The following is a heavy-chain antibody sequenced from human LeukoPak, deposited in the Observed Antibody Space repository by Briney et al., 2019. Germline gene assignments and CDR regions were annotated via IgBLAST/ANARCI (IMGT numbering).Heavy chain of an antibody. Sequence: PGGSLRLSCAASGFTFDDYAMHWVRQGPGKGLEWVSLISGDGSSIYHADSVKGRFTISRDNSKNSLYLRMNSLKTEDTALYYCANMLSDYWGQGTLVIVSS. CDR3: ANMLSDY. J-gene: IGHJ4*02. V-gene: IGHV3-43*02. CDR2: ISGDGSSI. CDR1: GFTFDDYA. D-gene: IGHD3-16*02.